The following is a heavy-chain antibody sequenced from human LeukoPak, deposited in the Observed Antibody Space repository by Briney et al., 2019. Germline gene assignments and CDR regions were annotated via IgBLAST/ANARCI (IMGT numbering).Heavy chain of an antibody. V-gene: IGHV4-59*01. CDR2: IYYSGST. CDR3: ARAGVVAATVKWFDP. CDR1: GGSISGNY. Sequence: PSETLSLTCTVSGGSISGNYWGWIRQSPGKGLERIGYIYYSGSTNYNPSLKSRVTMSVDTSKNHFSLKVSSVTAADTAVYYCARAGVVAATVKWFDPWGQGTLVTVSS. D-gene: IGHD2-15*01. J-gene: IGHJ5*02.